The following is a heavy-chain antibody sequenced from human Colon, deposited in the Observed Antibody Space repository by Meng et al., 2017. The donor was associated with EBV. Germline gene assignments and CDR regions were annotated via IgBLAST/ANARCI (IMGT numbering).Heavy chain of an antibody. D-gene: IGHD6-19*01. CDR1: GYTFTRYP. J-gene: IGHJ4*02. Sequence: QVQLVQSGFELKKPGASVKVSCKASGYTFTRYPMNWVRQASGQGLEWMGWISTNTGNPTYAQGFTGRFVFSVDTSVSTAYLQISSLKAEDTAVYYCGTLKYTSGFYGPAYWGQGALVTVSS. CDR3: GTLKYTSGFYGPAY. CDR2: ISTNTGNP. V-gene: IGHV7-4-1*02.